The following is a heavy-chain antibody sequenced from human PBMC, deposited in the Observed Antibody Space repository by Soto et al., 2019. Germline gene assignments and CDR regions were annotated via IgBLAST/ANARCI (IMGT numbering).Heavy chain of an antibody. D-gene: IGHD3-9*01. J-gene: IGHJ6*02. CDR3: ARVRKGILTGYRSMAV. CDR1: GGTFSSYA. V-gene: IGHV1-69*13. CDR2: IIPIFGTA. Sequence: ASVKVSCKASGGTFSSYAISWVRQAPGQGLEWMGGIIPIFGTANYAQKFQGRVTITADESTSTAYMELNSLRPEDTAVYYCARVRKGILTGYRSMAVWGQGTTVTVSS.